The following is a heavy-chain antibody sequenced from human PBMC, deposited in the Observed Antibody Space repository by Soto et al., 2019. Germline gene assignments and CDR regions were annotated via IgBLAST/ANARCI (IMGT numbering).Heavy chain of an antibody. Sequence: QVQLVQSGAQVKKPGASVKVSCKASGYTFDNYALHWVRKAPGRRLEWMGWIHAGNGYTKYSESFQGRVTITRDTSVSTVHMDLSSLRSEATAVYYCARVQYSGYDFKRACAIWGHWTMVTVSS. CDR3: ARVQYSGYDFKRACAI. V-gene: IGHV1-3*01. D-gene: IGHD5-12*01. CDR1: GYTFDNYA. J-gene: IGHJ3*02. CDR2: IHAGNGYT.